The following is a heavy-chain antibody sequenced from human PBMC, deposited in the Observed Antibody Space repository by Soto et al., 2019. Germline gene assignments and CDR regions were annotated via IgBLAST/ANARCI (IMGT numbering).Heavy chain of an antibody. CDR3: GRRPKAMVVANF. D-gene: IGHD2-21*01. CDR2: INHSGDT. Sequence: QVRLQQWGAGLLKPSETLSLICAVSGGSFSDDYWSWFRQSPGKGLEWMGEINHSGDTKYNPSLKSRVTMSVDTSKNQISLNVKSVTAADTAVYYCGRRPKAMVVANFWGQGTLVTVSS. CDR1: GGSFSDDY. J-gene: IGHJ4*02. V-gene: IGHV4-34*01.